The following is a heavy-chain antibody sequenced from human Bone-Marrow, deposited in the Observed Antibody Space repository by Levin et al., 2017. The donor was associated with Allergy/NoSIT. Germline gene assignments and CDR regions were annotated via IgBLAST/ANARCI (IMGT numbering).Heavy chain of an antibody. J-gene: IGHJ6*02. CDR1: GGSVSSGNYY. D-gene: IGHD5-18*01. Sequence: GSLRLSCTVSGGSVSSGNYYWNWIRQPPGKGLEWIGYVYYTGSTDYNPSLKSRVIMSVDTSKNQFSLKLTSVTAADTAVYYCARDLPRDTFDFYYGMDVWGQGTTVTVSS. V-gene: IGHV4-61*01. CDR2: VYYTGST. CDR3: ARDLPRDTFDFYYGMDV.